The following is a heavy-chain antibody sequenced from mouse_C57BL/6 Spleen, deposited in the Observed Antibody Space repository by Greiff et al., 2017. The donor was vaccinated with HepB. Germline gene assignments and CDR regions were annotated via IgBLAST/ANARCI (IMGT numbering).Heavy chain of an antibody. D-gene: IGHD1-1*01. J-gene: IGHJ2*01. CDR2: INPSTGGT. CDR1: GYSFTGYY. CDR3: ARSGTTGVFDD. V-gene: IGHV1-42*01. Sequence: EVQLQQSGPELVKPGASVKLSCKASGYSFTGYYMHWVKQSPEKSLEWIGKINPSTGGTNYNKKFKDKATVTVDNSSSTAYMHLKSLTSEASAVYCCARSGTTGVFDDWGTGTTLTVSS.